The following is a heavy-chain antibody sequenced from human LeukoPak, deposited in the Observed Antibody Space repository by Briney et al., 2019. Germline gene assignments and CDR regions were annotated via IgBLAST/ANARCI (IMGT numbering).Heavy chain of an antibody. CDR1: GFTLSNAW. Sequence: GGSLRLSCAASGFTLSNAWMNWVRQAPGKGLEWVSAISGSGGSTYYADSVKGRFTISRDNSKNTLYLQMNSLRAEDTAVYYCAKEGPSGSSFDYWGQGTLVTVSS. CDR2: ISGSGGST. J-gene: IGHJ4*02. V-gene: IGHV3-23*01. D-gene: IGHD2-15*01. CDR3: AKEGPSGSSFDY.